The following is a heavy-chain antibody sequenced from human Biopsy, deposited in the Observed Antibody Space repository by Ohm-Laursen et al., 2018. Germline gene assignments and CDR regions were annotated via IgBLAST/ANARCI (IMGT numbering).Heavy chain of an antibody. CDR3: ARDGEAKYCKHGVCPSDF. Sequence: GSLRLSCTASGFTFSGFSMNWVRQAPGKGLEWVSSISASGNHIYYTDSVKGRFTVSGDNGKNSVYLQMNSLRAEDTAVYYCARDGEAKYCKHGVCPSDFWGQGTLVTVSS. J-gene: IGHJ4*02. D-gene: IGHD2-8*01. CDR1: GFTFSGFS. CDR2: ISASGNHI. V-gene: IGHV3-21*01.